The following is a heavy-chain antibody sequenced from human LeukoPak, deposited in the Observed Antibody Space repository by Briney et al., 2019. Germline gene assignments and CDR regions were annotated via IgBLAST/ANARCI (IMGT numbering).Heavy chain of an antibody. V-gene: IGHV3-48*01. CDR1: GFSFSDYN. CDR2: ISSSSSTT. D-gene: IGHD1-26*01. Sequence: GGSLRLSCAASGFSFSDYNMNWVRQAPGKGLEWVAYISSSSSTTHYADSVTGRFSISRDNAKSSLYLQMNSLRVEDTAVYYCARDLYSGSYYDFDYWAREPWSPSP. J-gene: IGHJ4*02. CDR3: ARDLYSGSYYDFDY.